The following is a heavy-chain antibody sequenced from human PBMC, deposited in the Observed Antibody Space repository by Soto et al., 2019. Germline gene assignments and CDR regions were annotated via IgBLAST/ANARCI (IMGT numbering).Heavy chain of an antibody. J-gene: IGHJ3*02. CDR3: ARLGMYSSSPYDAFDI. V-gene: IGHV4-59*08. Sequence: SETLSLTCTVSGGSISSYYWSWIRQPPGKGLEWIGYIYYSGSTNYNPSLKSRVTISVDTSKNQFSLKLSSVTAADTAVYYCARLGMYSSSPYDAFDIWGQGTMVTVSS. D-gene: IGHD6-13*01. CDR1: GGSISSYY. CDR2: IYYSGST.